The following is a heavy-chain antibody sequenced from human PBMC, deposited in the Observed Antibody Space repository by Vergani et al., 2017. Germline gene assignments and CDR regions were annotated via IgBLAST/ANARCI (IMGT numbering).Heavy chain of an antibody. Sequence: QVQLVESGGGVVQPGRSLRLSCAASGFTFSSYAMHWVRQAPGKGLEWVAVISYDGSNKYYADSVKGRFTISRDNSKNTLYLQMNSLRAEDTAVYYCARDLGSSGWYGVDYWGQGTLGTVSS. D-gene: IGHD6-19*01. CDR1: GFTFSSYA. J-gene: IGHJ4*02. CDR3: ARDLGSSGWYGVDY. CDR2: ISYDGSNK. V-gene: IGHV3-30*04.